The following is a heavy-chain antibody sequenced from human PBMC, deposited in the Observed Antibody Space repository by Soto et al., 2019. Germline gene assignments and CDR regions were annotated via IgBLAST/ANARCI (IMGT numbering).Heavy chain of an antibody. CDR1: GGTFSSYA. Sequence: QVQLVQSGAEVKKPGSSVKVSCKASGGTFSSYAISWVRQAPGQGLEWMGGIIPIFGTANYAQKFQGRVTITADESKSTAYMELSRLSSEETAVDYCARGLGAARGFDAFDIWGQGTMVTVSS. D-gene: IGHD6-6*01. V-gene: IGHV1-69*01. J-gene: IGHJ3*02. CDR3: ARGLGAARGFDAFDI. CDR2: IIPIFGTA.